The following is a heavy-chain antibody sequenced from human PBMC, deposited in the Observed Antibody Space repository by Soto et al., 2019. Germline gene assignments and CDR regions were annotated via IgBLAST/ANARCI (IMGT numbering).Heavy chain of an antibody. D-gene: IGHD5-12*01. CDR2: ISDSGTT. CDR1: GFTFSSYG. CDR3: ARDNGYDAATLDY. Sequence: GGSLRLSCAASGFTFSSYGLNWVRQAPGKGLEWVSVISDSGTTYYADSVKGRFTISRDNSKNTLYLQMSSLRADDTAVYYCARDNGYDAATLDYWGQGTLVTVS. V-gene: IGHV3-23*01. J-gene: IGHJ4*02.